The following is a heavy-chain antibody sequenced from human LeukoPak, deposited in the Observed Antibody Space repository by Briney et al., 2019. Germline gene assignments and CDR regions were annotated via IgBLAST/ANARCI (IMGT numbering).Heavy chain of an antibody. Sequence: PSETLSLTCTVSGGSISSYYWSWIRQPPGKGLEWIGYIFYSGSTNYNPSLKSRVTISVDTSKNQFSLKLSSVTAADTAVYYCARQVDHSSGWYYFDYWGQGTLVTVSS. CDR3: ARQVDHSSGWYYFDY. CDR2: IFYSGST. D-gene: IGHD6-19*01. J-gene: IGHJ4*02. CDR1: GGSISSYY. V-gene: IGHV4-59*08.